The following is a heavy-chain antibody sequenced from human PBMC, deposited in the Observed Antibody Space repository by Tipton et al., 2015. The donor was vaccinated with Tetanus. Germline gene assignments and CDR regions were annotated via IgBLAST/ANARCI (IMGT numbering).Heavy chain of an antibody. Sequence: TLSLTCTVSGASISSGGYFWNWIRHHPGKGLEWIGYIYYSGSTYYNPSLKSRVTISVDTSKNQFSLRLSSVTAADTAVYYCARDHGITWGGMGYYYGMDVWGQGTTVTVSS. CDR3: ARDHGITWGGMGYYYGMDV. V-gene: IGHV4-30-4*08. J-gene: IGHJ6*02. CDR1: GASISSGGYF. CDR2: IYYSGST. D-gene: IGHD3-16*01.